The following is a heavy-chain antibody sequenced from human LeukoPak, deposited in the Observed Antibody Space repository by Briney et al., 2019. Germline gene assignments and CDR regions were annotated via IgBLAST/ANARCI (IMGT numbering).Heavy chain of an antibody. Sequence: SETLSLTCIVSGVSISSYYWNWIRQPAGKGLEWIGLIHASGSTNYNPSLKSRVTMSVDASKNQFSLNLGSVAAADTAVYYCAGGSRDMATIFDYWAREPWSPSPQ. CDR3: AGGSRDMATIFDY. V-gene: IGHV4-4*07. J-gene: IGHJ4*02. D-gene: IGHD5-24*01. CDR2: IHASGST. CDR1: GVSISSYY.